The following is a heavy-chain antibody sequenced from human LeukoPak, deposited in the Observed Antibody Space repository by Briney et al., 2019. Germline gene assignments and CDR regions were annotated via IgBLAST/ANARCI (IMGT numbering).Heavy chain of an antibody. Sequence: SETLSLTCTVSGGSISSYYWSWIRQPPGKGLEWIGYIYYSGSTNYNPSLKSRVTISVDTSKNQFSLKLSSVTAADTAVYYCARVTGTTGGLDYWGQGTLVTVSS. CDR1: GGSISSYY. CDR2: IYYSGST. CDR3: ARVTGTTGGLDY. V-gene: IGHV4-59*01. J-gene: IGHJ4*02. D-gene: IGHD1-1*01.